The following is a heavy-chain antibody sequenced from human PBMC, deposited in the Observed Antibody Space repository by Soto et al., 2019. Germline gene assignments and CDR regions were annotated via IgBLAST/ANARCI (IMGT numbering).Heavy chain of an antibody. Sequence: GGSLRLSCAASGFIFSSYAMSWVRQAPGKGLEWVSAISGSGGSTYYADSVKGRFTISRDNSKNTLYLQMNSLRAEDTAVYYCARDRVESGYPEYFQHWGQGTLVTVSS. V-gene: IGHV3-23*01. J-gene: IGHJ1*01. CDR2: ISGSGGST. CDR1: GFIFSSYA. CDR3: ARDRVESGYPEYFQH. D-gene: IGHD3-22*01.